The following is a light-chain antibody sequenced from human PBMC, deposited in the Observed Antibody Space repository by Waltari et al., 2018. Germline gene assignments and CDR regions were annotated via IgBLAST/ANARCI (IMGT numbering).Light chain of an antibody. CDR1: SSDVGGYNY. CDR2: EVS. J-gene: IGLJ2*01. Sequence: QSALTQPPSVSGSPGQSITISCTGTSSDVGGYNYVSWYQQNPGKAPKLMIYEVSNRPSGVSNRFSGSKSGNTASLTISGLQAEDEADYYCSSYTSSSTVVFGGGTKLTVL. CDR3: SSYTSSSTVV. V-gene: IGLV2-14*01.